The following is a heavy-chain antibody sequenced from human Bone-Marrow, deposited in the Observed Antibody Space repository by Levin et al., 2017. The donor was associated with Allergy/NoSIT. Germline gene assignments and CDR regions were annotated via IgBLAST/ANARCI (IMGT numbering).Heavy chain of an antibody. CDR3: ARATRSSLIYYFDY. J-gene: IGHJ4*02. Sequence: SETLSLTCSVSGDSISRFHWGWIRQPPGGGLEWIGNGYYSGNTNYNPSLKSRVTILVDTSKNQLSLKLSSVTAADTAVYYCARATRSSLIYYFDYWGQGTLVTVSS. CDR1: GDSISRFH. D-gene: IGHD6-13*01. CDR2: GYYSGNT. V-gene: IGHV4-59*01.